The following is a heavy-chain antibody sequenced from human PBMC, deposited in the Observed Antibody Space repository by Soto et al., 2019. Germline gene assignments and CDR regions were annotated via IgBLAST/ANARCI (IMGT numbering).Heavy chain of an antibody. J-gene: IGHJ6*04. CDR3: ARDPAIYSGNFDYGLDV. CDR1: GFTFSSYE. D-gene: IGHD4-4*01. V-gene: IGHV3-48*03. CDR2: IGTSGTTI. Sequence: PGGSLRLSCAVSGFTFSSYEMNWVRQAPGKGLEWVSYIGTSGTTIYYADSVRGRFTISRDNAKNSLYLQMNSLRAEDTAVYYCARDPAIYSGNFDYGLDVWGKGTTVTVSS.